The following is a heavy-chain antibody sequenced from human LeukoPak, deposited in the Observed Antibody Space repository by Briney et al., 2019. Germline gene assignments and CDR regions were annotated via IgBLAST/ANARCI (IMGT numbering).Heavy chain of an antibody. J-gene: IGHJ5*02. CDR2: INPDSGGT. Sequence: ASVKVSCKASGHTFTGYYMHWVRQAPGQGLEWMGRINPDSGGTNYAQKFQGRVTMTRDTSISTAYMELSRLRSDDTAVYYCAREPATMVRGVLLGRFDPWGQGTLVTVSS. CDR3: AREPATMVRGVLLGRFDP. CDR1: GHTFTGYY. V-gene: IGHV1-2*06. D-gene: IGHD3-10*01.